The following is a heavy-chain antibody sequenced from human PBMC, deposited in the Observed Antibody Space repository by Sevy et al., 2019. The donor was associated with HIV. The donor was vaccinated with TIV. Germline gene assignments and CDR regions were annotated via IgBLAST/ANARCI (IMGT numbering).Heavy chain of an antibody. Sequence: GGSLRLSCAASVFTLNSYWMSWVRQAPGKGLEWVANINQDGSVKYYVDSVKGRFTISRDNARNSLYLRMNSLRAEDTALYYCVRAIAAAGSFWGQGTLVTVSS. J-gene: IGHJ4*02. D-gene: IGHD6-13*01. CDR3: VRAIAAAGSF. CDR2: INQDGSVK. CDR1: VFTLNSYW. V-gene: IGHV3-7*01.